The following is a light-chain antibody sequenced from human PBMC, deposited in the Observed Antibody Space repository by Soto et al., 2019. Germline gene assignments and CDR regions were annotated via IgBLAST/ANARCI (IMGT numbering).Light chain of an antibody. CDR2: SNN. J-gene: IGLJ3*02. Sequence: QPVLTQPPSASGTPGQRVTISCFGSSSNIGTNTVNWYHHFPGTAPKLLIYSNNQRPSGVPDRFSGSKSGNSASLAISGLQPEDEADYYCAAWDGSLNGWVFGGGTKVTVL. CDR3: AAWDGSLNGWV. V-gene: IGLV1-44*01. CDR1: SSNIGTNT.